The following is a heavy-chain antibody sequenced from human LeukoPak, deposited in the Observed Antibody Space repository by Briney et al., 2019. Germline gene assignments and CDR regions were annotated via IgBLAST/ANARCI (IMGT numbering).Heavy chain of an antibody. D-gene: IGHD1-1*01. Sequence: PGGSLRLSCAASGVTVSSNYMNWVRQAPGKGLEWVSIIGGVSESFYYADSVKGRFTVSRDNSKDTLYLQINSLRDEDTAVYYCAKDCIFPFWNDCYYGMDVWGQGTTVTVSS. CDR2: IGGVSESF. V-gene: IGHV3-53*01. CDR3: AKDCIFPFWNDCYYGMDV. J-gene: IGHJ6*02. CDR1: GVTVSSNY.